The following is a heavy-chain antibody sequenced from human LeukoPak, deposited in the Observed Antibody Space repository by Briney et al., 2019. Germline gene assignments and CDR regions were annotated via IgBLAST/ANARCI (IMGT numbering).Heavy chain of an antibody. CDR3: ARASPGDCFDY. J-gene: IGHJ4*02. V-gene: IGHV1-3*01. CDR1: GYTFTSYA. CDR2: INAGNGNT. Sequence: ASVKVSCQASGYTFTSYAMHWVRQAPGQRLEWMGWINAGNGNTKYSQKFQGRVTITRDTSASTAYMELSSLRSEDTAVYYCARASPGDCFDYWGQGTLVTVSS. D-gene: IGHD7-27*01.